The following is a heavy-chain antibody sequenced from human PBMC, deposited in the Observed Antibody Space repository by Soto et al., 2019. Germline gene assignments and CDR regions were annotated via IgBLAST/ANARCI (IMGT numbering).Heavy chain of an antibody. J-gene: IGHJ4*02. V-gene: IGHV1-18*04. CDR2: ISLHNGDT. D-gene: IGHD2-15*01. Sequence: QVHLVQSGAEVKNPGASVKVSCKAVGISYGISWVRQAPGQGLEWMGWISLHNGDTNNAPKLQGRITMSTDTSTNTAYMELRSLRSDDTAMYYCATDERDDCSSINCHYFDHWGQGTLVTVSS. CDR3: ATDERDDCSSINCHYFDH. CDR1: GISYG.